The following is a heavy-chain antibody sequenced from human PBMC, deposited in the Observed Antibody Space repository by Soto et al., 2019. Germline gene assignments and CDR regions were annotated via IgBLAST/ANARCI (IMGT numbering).Heavy chain of an antibody. J-gene: IGHJ4*02. CDR1: GGSVSSGTYY. Sequence: TLSLTCTVSGGSVSSGTYYWSWIRQPPGKALEWLALIDWDDDKYYSTSLKTRLTISKDTSKNQVVLTMTNMDPVDTATYYCARMGYDGGFDYWGQGTLVTVS. V-gene: IGHV2-70*01. CDR2: IDWDDDK. CDR3: ARMGYDGGFDY. D-gene: IGHD3-10*02.